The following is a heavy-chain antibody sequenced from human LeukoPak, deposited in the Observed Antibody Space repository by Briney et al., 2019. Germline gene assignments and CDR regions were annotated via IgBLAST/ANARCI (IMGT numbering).Heavy chain of an antibody. D-gene: IGHD3-16*01. CDR1: GFTFSSYG. V-gene: IGHV3-33*06. CDR3: AKDLGKGDLWFDP. Sequence: PGRSLRLSCAASGFTFSSYGMHWVRQAPGKGLEWVAVIWYDGSNKYYADSVKGRFTISRDNSKNTLYPQMNSLRAEDTAVYYCAKDLGKGDLWFDPWGQGTLVTVSS. J-gene: IGHJ5*02. CDR2: IWYDGSNK.